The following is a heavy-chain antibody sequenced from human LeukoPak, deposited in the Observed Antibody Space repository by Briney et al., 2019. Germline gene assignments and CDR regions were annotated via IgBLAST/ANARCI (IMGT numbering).Heavy chain of an antibody. V-gene: IGHV5-51*01. CDR2: IYPGDSDT. D-gene: IGHD6-13*01. Sequence: KPGESLKISCKGSGYSFTTYWIGWVRQSPGKGLEWMGIIYPGDSDTRYSPSFQGQVTISADKSISTAYLQWSSLKASDSAMYYCAATAAGSARWGYWGREPWSPSPQ. CDR1: GYSFTTYW. CDR3: AATAAGSARWGY. J-gene: IGHJ4*02.